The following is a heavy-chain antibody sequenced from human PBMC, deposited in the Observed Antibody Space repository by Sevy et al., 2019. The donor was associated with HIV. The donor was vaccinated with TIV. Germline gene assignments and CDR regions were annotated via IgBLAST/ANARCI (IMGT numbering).Heavy chain of an antibody. CDR1: GYTFTGYY. Sequence: ASVKVSCKASGYTFTGYYMHWVRQAPGQGLEWMGWTNPNSGGTNYAQKFQGRVTMTRDTSISTAYMELSRLRSDDTAVYYCARVYSSGPQWGYFDLWGRGTLVTVSS. D-gene: IGHD6-19*01. CDR3: ARVYSSGPQWGYFDL. V-gene: IGHV1-2*02. CDR2: TNPNSGGT. J-gene: IGHJ2*01.